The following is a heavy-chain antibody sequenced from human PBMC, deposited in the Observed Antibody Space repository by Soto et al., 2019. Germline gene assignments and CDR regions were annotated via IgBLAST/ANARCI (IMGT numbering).Heavy chain of an antibody. V-gene: IGHV3-53*01. Sequence: ESLKISCAASGFTVSSNYVSWGRQAPGKGLEWVSVICGDGAAYYADPVKGRFTISRDTSKNTLFLHMNSLRVEDTAVYYCARDPKGFWSGSSYYYYGLDVWGQGTTVTVSS. CDR1: GFTVSSNY. CDR3: ARDPKGFWSGSSYYYYGLDV. CDR2: ICGDGAA. D-gene: IGHD3-3*01. J-gene: IGHJ6*02.